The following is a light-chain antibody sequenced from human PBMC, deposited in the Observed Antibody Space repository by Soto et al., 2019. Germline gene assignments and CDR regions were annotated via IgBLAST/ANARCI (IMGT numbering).Light chain of an antibody. CDR2: EAS. Sequence: EVVLTQSPATLSLSPGERATLSCRASQSVRNFLAWYQQKPGHAPRLLIYEASNRAAGIPARFSGSGSGTDFTLTISSLEPEDFGVYYCQQRTNWPRGTFGQGTNLEI. V-gene: IGKV3-11*01. CDR3: QQRTNWPRGT. J-gene: IGKJ2*02. CDR1: QSVRNF.